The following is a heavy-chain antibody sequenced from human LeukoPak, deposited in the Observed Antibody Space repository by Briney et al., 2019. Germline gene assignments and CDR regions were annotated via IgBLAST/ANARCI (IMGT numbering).Heavy chain of an antibody. CDR3: ARGRRMYSSSWYY. J-gene: IGHJ4*02. Sequence: PSETLSLTCAVYGGSFRGYYWSWIRQPPGKGLEWIGEINHSGSTNYNPSLKSRVTISVDTSKNQFSLKLSSVTAADTAVYYCARGRRMYSSSWYYWGQGTLVTVSS. D-gene: IGHD6-13*01. CDR2: INHSGST. V-gene: IGHV4-34*01. CDR1: GGSFRGYY.